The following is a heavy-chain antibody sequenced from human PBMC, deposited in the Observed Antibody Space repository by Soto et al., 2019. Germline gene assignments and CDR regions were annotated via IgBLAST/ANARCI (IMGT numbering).Heavy chain of an antibody. CDR3: ARDRFGSGWYFDY. Sequence: QVQLVQSGAEVKKPGASVKVSCKASGYTFTSYAMHWVRQAPGQRLEWMGWINAGNGNTKYSQKFQGRVTITRDTSASTAYMELSSLRSEATAVYYCARDRFGSGWYFDYWGQGTLVTVSS. CDR2: INAGNGNT. V-gene: IGHV1-3*01. D-gene: IGHD6-19*01. J-gene: IGHJ4*02. CDR1: GYTFTSYA.